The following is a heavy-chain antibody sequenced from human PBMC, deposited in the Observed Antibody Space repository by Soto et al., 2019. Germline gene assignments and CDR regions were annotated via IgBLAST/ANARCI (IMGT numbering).Heavy chain of an antibody. Sequence: PSETLSLTCAVSGGSISSSNWWSWVRQPPGKGLEWIGEIYHSGSTNYNPSLKSRVTISVDKSKNQFSLKLSSVTAADTAVYYCERGRNRITGPTIAFVIWGPATMLTVSS. CDR2: IYHSGST. J-gene: IGHJ3*02. CDR3: ERGRNRITGPTIAFVI. CDR1: GGSISSSNW. V-gene: IGHV4-4*02. D-gene: IGHD1-7*01.